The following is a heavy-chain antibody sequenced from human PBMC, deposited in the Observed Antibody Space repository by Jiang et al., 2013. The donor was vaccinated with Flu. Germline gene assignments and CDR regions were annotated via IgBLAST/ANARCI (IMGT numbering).Heavy chain of an antibody. CDR2: MYYSGRT. CDR3: ARPRAEGYNVPGSLDAFDV. D-gene: IGHD5-24*01. V-gene: IGHV4-39*07. CDR1: GGSISSYSYY. J-gene: IGHJ3*01. Sequence: GPGLVKTSETLSLTCSVSGGSISSYSYYWGWIRQTPGKGLEWIGSMYYSGRTYYNPSLTSRVTLSADTSKNQFFLKLSFMTAADTAVYYCARPRAEGYNVPGSLDAFDVWGPGTMVTVSS.